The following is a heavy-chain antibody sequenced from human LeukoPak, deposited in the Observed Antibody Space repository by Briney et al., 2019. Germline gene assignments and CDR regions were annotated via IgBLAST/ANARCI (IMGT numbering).Heavy chain of an antibody. J-gene: IGHJ4*02. D-gene: IGHD6-13*01. CDR3: ARGRYSSGWYGKHFQY. CDR2: INHSGST. Sequence: SETLSLTCAVYGGSFSGYHWSWIRQPPGKGLEWIGEINHSGSTNYNPSLKSRVTISVDTSKNQFSLKLSSVTAADTAVYYCARGRYSSGWYGKHFQYWGQGTLVTVSS. V-gene: IGHV4-34*01. CDR1: GGSFSGYH.